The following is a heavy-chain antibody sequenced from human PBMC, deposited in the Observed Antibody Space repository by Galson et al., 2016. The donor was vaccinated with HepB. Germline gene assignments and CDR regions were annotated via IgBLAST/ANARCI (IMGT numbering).Heavy chain of an antibody. CDR3: ARDQGGVRGIYSYYYMDV. CDR1: GGSLSGYY. Sequence: ETLSLTCTVSGGSLSGYYWTWIRQPPGKGLEWIGYMYYSGRINYNPSLKNRNTISVDTSKNQFSLKLSSVTAADTAVYYCARDQGGVRGIYSYYYMDVWGKGTTVTVSS. V-gene: IGHV4-59*01. CDR2: MYYSGRI. D-gene: IGHD3-10*01. J-gene: IGHJ6*03.